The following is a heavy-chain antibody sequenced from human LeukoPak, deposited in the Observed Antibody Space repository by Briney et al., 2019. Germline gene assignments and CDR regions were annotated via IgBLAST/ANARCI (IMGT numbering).Heavy chain of an antibody. CDR2: IKQDGTEK. CDR1: GFTFSSYW. J-gene: IGHJ3*02. CDR3: AKDTGGGSYYGGWFDAFDI. Sequence: GGSLRLSCAASGFTFSSYWMSWVRQAPGKGLEWVANIKQDGTEKYYVDSVKGRFTISRDNAKNSLYLQMNSLRAEDMALYYCAKDTGGGSYYGGWFDAFDIWGQGTMVTVSS. V-gene: IGHV3-7*03. D-gene: IGHD1-26*01.